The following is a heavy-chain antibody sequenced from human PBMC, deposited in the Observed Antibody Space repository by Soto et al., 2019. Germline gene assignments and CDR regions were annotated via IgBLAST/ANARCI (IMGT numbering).Heavy chain of an antibody. V-gene: IGHV3-30*18. CDR1: GFTFSSYG. CDR2: ISYDGSNK. Sequence: QVQLVESGGGVVQPGRSLRLSCAASGFTFSSYGMHWVRQAPGKGLEWVAVISYDGSNKYYADSVKGRFTISRDNSKNTLYLQMNSLRAEDTAVYYCAKDRTDCSSTSCYGLLVYWGQGTLVTVSS. D-gene: IGHD2-2*01. CDR3: AKDRTDCSSTSCYGLLVY. J-gene: IGHJ4*02.